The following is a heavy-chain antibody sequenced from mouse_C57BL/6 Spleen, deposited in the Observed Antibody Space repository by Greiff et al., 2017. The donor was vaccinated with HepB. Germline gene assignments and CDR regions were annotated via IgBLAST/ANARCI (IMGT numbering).Heavy chain of an antibody. Sequence: QVQLQQSGAELVKPGASVKLSCKASGYTFTSYWMQWVKQRPGQGLEWIGEIDPSDSYTNYNQKFKGKATLTVDTSSSTAYMQLSSLTSEDSAVYYCAKGGYSRFDYWGQGTTLTVSS. J-gene: IGHJ2*01. CDR3: AKGGYSRFDY. CDR2: IDPSDSYT. CDR1: GYTFTSYW. V-gene: IGHV1-50*01. D-gene: IGHD2-3*01.